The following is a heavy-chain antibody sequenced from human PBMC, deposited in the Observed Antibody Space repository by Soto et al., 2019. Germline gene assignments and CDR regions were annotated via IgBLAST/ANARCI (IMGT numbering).Heavy chain of an antibody. CDR1: GGSISSYY. CDR2: IYYSGST. J-gene: IGHJ6*03. D-gene: IGHD4-17*01. V-gene: IGHV4-59*08. Sequence: PSETLSLTCTVSGGSISSYYWGWIRQPPGKGLEWIGYIYYSGSTNYNPSLKSRVTISVDTSKNQFSLKLSSVTAADTAVYYCARLASDYGRRNYYYYYMDVWGKGTTVTVSS. CDR3: ARLASDYGRRNYYYYYMDV.